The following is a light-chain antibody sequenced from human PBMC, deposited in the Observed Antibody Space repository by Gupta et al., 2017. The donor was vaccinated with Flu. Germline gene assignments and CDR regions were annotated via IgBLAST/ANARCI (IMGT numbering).Light chain of an antibody. CDR3: SSYAGGNNWV. J-gene: IGLJ3*02. CDR2: EVS. V-gene: IGLV2-8*01. CDR1: STDVGGYKY. Sequence: QSALTQPPSASGSPGPSATISCTGTSTDVGGYKYVSWYQQYPGKAPKRMIYEVSKRPSGVPDRFSGSKSGNTASLTVSGLQAEDEAGYYCSSYAGGNNWVFGGGTKLTVL.